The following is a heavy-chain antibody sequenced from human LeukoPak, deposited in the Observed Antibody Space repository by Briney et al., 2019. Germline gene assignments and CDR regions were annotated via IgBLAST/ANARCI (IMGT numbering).Heavy chain of an antibody. J-gene: IGHJ3*02. Sequence: SQTLSLTCTVSGGSISSGDYYWSWIRQPPGKGLEWIGYIYYSGSTYYTPSLKSRVTISVDTSKNQFSLKLSSVTAADTAVYYCARASPYYYDSSGPYDAFDIWGQGTMVTVS. CDR2: IYYSGST. CDR1: GGSISSGDYY. D-gene: IGHD3-22*01. V-gene: IGHV4-30-4*08. CDR3: ARASPYYYDSSGPYDAFDI.